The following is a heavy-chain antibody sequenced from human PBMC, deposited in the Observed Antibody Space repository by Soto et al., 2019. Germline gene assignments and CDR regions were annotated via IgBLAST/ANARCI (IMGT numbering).Heavy chain of an antibody. D-gene: IGHD3-22*01. CDR3: AKDYDYDSSSLQ. V-gene: IGHV3-30*18. J-gene: IGHJ1*01. CDR2: ISYDGSKK. Sequence: HPGGSLRLSCAASGFTFSRYGMHWVRQAPGKGLEWVAVISYDGSKKYYAESVKGRFTISRDNSKSTLYLQMNSLRAEDTAVYYCAKDYDYDSSSLQWGQGTLVTVSS. CDR1: GFTFSRYG.